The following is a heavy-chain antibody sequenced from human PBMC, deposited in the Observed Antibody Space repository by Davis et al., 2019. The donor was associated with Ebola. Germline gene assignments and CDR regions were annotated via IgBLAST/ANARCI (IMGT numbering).Heavy chain of an antibody. CDR2: INHSGTT. J-gene: IGHJ4*02. CDR1: GGSISSSSYY. Sequence: SETLSLTCTVSGGSISSSSYYWGWIRQPPGKGLEWIGEINHSGTTNYKSSLKSRVTISVDTSKNQFSLKLSSVTAADTAVYYCAREALIGSYYLSYWGRGTLVTVSS. V-gene: IGHV4-39*07. D-gene: IGHD1-26*01. CDR3: AREALIGSYYLSY.